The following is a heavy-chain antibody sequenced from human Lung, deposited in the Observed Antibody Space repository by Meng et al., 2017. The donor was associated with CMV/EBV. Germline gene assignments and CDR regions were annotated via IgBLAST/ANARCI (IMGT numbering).Heavy chain of an antibody. CDR3: ARGQVQCSTINCHDYRFSGMDV. Sequence: ASXXVSCXASGYTFSYYDIIWVRQASGQGLEWVGWMNPNRGNTAYAQKFQGRVTMTRDTSTSIAYMELSSLRSGDTAVYYCARGQVQCSTINCHDYRFSGMDVWXQGTTVTVSS. CDR1: GYTFSYYD. J-gene: IGHJ6*02. V-gene: IGHV1-8*01. D-gene: IGHD2/OR15-2a*01. CDR2: MNPNRGNT.